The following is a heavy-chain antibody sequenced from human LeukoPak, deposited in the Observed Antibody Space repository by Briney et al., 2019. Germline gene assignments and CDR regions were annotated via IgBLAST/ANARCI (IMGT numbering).Heavy chain of an antibody. D-gene: IGHD3-10*01. J-gene: IGHJ4*02. CDR1: GYTLTELS. V-gene: IGHV1-24*01. Sequence: ASVKVSCKVSGYTLTELSIHWVRQAPGKGLGWMGSFAPEDGETIYSQKFQGRVTMTEDTSTDTVYMELSSLSSDDTAVYHCATDPNYYGSGSLDYWGQGTLVNVSS. CDR3: ATDPNYYGSGSLDY. CDR2: FAPEDGET.